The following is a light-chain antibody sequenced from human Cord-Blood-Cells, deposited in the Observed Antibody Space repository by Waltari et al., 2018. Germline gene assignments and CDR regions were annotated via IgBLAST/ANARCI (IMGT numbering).Light chain of an antibody. V-gene: IGLV2-23*01. Sequence: QSALTQPASVSGSPGQSITISCTGTSSDVGSYNLVSWYQQHPGKATKLMIYECSKRPSGVSNSFSGSKAGNTASLTISGLQAEDEADYYCCSYAGSSTWVFGGGTKLTVL. J-gene: IGLJ3*02. CDR2: ECS. CDR1: SSDVGSYNL. CDR3: CSYAGSSTWV.